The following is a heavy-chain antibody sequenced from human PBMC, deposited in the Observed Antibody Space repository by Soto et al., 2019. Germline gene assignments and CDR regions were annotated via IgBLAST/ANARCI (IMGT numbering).Heavy chain of an antibody. V-gene: IGHV4-59*01. J-gene: IGHJ4*02. CDR2: VYNSGST. CDR3: ARYRREAVAGYTLDN. Sequence: TSETLSLTCTFSCGSIISNYWTWIRQPPGKGLEWIGYVYNSGSTNYNPSLKSRVTISEDTSKSQFSLKVNSMTAADTAVYYCARYRREAVAGYTLDNWGQGILVTVSS. CDR1: CGSIISNY. D-gene: IGHD6-13*01.